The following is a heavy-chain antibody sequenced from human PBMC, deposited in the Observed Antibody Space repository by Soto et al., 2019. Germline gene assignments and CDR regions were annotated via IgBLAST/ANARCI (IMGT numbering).Heavy chain of an antibody. CDR1: GGSISSYY. CDR3: ARDSMYYYGMDV. D-gene: IGHD2-2*01. V-gene: IGHV4-59*01. CDR2: IYYSGST. Sequence: SETLSLTCTVSGGSISSYYWSWIRQPPGKGLEWIGYIYYSGSTNYNPSLKSRVTISVDTSKNQFSLKLSSVTAADTAVYYCARDSMYYYGMDVWGQGTTVTVSS. J-gene: IGHJ6*02.